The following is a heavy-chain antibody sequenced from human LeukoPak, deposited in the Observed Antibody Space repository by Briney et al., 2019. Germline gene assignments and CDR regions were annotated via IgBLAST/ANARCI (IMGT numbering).Heavy chain of an antibody. Sequence: GGSLRLSCAASGFTFSSYGMHWVRQAPGKGLEWVAFIRYDGSNKYYADSVKGRFTISRDNSKNTLYLQMNSLRAEDTAVYYCARGSSSRPPNFDIWGQGTMVTVSS. V-gene: IGHV3-30*02. D-gene: IGHD6-13*01. CDR3: ARGSSSRPPNFDI. CDR2: IRYDGSNK. CDR1: GFTFSSYG. J-gene: IGHJ3*02.